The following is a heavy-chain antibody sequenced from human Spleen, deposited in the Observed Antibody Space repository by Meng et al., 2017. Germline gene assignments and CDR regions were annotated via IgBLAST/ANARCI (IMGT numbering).Heavy chain of an antibody. D-gene: IGHD6-19*01. CDR1: GYTFTDYY. CDR2: INPNSGGT. J-gene: IGHJ4*02. Sequence: QVQLVQSGAEVKKPGASVKVSCKASGYTFTDYYLHWVRQAPGQGLEWMGRINPNSGGTNYPQRFQGRVTMTRDTSISTAYMELSRLRSDDTAVYYCMREPRGQWLVLDYWGQGTLVTVSS. V-gene: IGHV1-2*06. CDR3: MREPRGQWLVLDY.